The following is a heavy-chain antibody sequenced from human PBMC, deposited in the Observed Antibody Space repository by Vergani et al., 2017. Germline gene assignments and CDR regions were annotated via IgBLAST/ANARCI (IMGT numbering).Heavy chain of an antibody. V-gene: IGHV4-59*02. Sequence: QAQLPESGPGLVKPSETLSLTCPVFGVSVTDYNCNWVRQAPGKGLEWIGSLSTTGGATHASHNPSLKSRVSISVDTSKCQFSLRLTSVTAADSAIYYCAGDTHSWQRADCWGQGLLVSVSS. CDR1: GVSVTDYN. J-gene: IGHJ4*02. CDR3: AGDTHSWQRADC. CDR2: LSTTGGA. D-gene: IGHD6-13*01.